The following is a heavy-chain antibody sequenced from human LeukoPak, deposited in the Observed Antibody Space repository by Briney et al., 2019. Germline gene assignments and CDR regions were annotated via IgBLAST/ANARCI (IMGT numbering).Heavy chain of an antibody. CDR2: ISGSGGST. CDR3: ARSPTYYYGSGSYYYFDY. J-gene: IGHJ4*02. CDR1: GFTFSSYA. Sequence: PGGSLRLSCAASGFTFSSYAMSWVRQAPGKGLEWVSAISGSGGSTYYADSVKGRFTISRDNSKNTLYLQVNSLRAEDTAVYYCARSPTYYYGSGSYYYFDYWGQGTLVTVSS. V-gene: IGHV3-23*01. D-gene: IGHD3-10*01.